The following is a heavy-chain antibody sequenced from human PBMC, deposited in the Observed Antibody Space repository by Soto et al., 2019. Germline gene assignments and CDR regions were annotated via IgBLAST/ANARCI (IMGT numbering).Heavy chain of an antibody. CDR1: GGSVSSGSYY. D-gene: IGHD2-15*01. CDR3: ARGSGPKYAFDI. J-gene: IGHJ3*02. V-gene: IGHV4-61*01. Sequence: SETLSLTCTVSGGSVSSGSYYWSWIRQPPGKGLEWIGYIYYSGSTNYNPSLKSRVTISVDTSKNQFSLKLSSVTAADTAVYYCARGSGPKYAFDIWGQGTTVTVSS. CDR2: IYYSGST.